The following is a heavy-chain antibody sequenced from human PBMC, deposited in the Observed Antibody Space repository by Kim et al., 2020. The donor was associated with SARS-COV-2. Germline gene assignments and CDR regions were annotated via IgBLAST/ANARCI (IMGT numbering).Heavy chain of an antibody. Sequence: ASVKVSCKASGYTFTSYAMHWVRQAPGQRLEWMGCINAGNGNTKYSQRFQGRVTIIRDTSASTAYMELSSLKSEDTAVYYCARDRSLTYYFDSSGPRAAFDIWGQGTMVTVSS. CDR1: GYTFTSYA. V-gene: IGHV1-3*01. CDR3: ARDRSLTYYFDSSGPRAAFDI. D-gene: IGHD3-22*01. CDR2: INAGNGNT. J-gene: IGHJ3*02.